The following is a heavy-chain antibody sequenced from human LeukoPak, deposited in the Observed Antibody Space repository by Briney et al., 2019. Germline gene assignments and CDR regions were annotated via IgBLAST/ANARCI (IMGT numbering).Heavy chain of an antibody. J-gene: IGHJ4*02. CDR2: ISSSGSTI. D-gene: IGHD3-22*01. CDR3: ARTAIYDSSGSGY. Sequence: GRSLRLSCAASGFTFSDYYMSWIRQAPGKGLEWVSYISSSGSTIYYADSVKGRFTISRDNAKNSLYLQVNSLRAEDTAVYYCARTAIYDSSGSGYWGQGTLVTVSS. V-gene: IGHV3-11*01. CDR1: GFTFSDYY.